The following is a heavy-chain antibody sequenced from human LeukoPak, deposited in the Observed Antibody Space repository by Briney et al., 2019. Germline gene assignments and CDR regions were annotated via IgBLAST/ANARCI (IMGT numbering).Heavy chain of an antibody. CDR2: INQDGSQK. D-gene: IGHD3-10*01. CDR3: ARAYS. J-gene: IGHJ5*02. CDR1: GFTFTNFW. Sequence: GGSLRLSCAASGFTFTNFWMSWVRQAPGKGLEWVARINQDGSQKYYVDSVKGRFTISRDNAKNSLYLQMNSLRAEDTAVYYCARAYSWGQGTLVTVSS. V-gene: IGHV3-7*01.